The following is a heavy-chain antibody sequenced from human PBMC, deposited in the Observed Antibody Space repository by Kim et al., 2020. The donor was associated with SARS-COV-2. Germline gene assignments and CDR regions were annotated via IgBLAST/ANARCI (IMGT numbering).Heavy chain of an antibody. Sequence: ASVKVSCKASGYTFTSYYMHWVRQAPGQGLEWMGIINPSGGSTSYAQKFQGRVTMTRDTSTSTVYMELSSLRSEDTAVYYCARDRGLGRRVQGYFDYWGQGTLVTVSS. V-gene: IGHV1-46*01. D-gene: IGHD7-27*01. CDR1: GYTFTSYY. CDR3: ARDRGLGRRVQGYFDY. CDR2: INPSGGST. J-gene: IGHJ4*02.